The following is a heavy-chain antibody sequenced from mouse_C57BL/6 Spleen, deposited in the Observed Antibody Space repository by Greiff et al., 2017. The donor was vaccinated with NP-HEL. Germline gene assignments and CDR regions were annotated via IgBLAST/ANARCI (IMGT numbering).Heavy chain of an antibody. D-gene: IGHD1-1*01. V-gene: IGHV1-39*01. CDR3: APLYYYGSTFYAMDY. CDR2: IYPNYGTT. CDR1: GYSFTDYN. J-gene: IGHJ4*01. Sequence: VHVKQSGPELVKPGASVKISCKAPGYSFTDYNMNWVKQSNGKSLEWIGVIYPNYGTTSYNQKFKGKATLTVDQSSSTAYMQLNSLTSEDSAVDYCAPLYYYGSTFYAMDYWGQGTSVTVSS.